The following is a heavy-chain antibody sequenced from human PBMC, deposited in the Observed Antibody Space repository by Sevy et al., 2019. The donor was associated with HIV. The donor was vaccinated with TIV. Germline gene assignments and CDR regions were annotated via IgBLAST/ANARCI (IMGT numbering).Heavy chain of an antibody. V-gene: IGHV3-11*01. CDR1: GFTFSDYY. CDR2: ISSSGSTI. CDR3: ACLGESDAFDI. J-gene: IGHJ3*02. D-gene: IGHD3-16*01. Sequence: GGSLRLSCAASGFTFSDYYMSWIRQAPGEGLEWVSYISSSGSTIYYADSVKGRFTISRDNAKNSLYLQMNSLRAEDTAVYYCACLGESDAFDIWGQGTMVTVSS.